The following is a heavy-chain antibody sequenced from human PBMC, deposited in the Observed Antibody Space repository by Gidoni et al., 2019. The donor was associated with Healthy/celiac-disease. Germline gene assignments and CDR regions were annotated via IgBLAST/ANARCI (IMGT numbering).Heavy chain of an antibody. V-gene: IGHV3-15*07. Sequence: EVQLVESGGGLVKPGGSLRLSCAASGFTFINAWMNWVRQAPGKGLEWVGRIKSKTDGGTTDYAAPVKGRFTISRDDSKNTLYLKMNSLKTEDTAVYYCTTDPAIAVAGKGYWGQGTLVTVSS. J-gene: IGHJ4*02. CDR3: TTDPAIAVAGKGY. CDR2: IKSKTDGGTT. CDR1: GFTFINAW. D-gene: IGHD6-19*01.